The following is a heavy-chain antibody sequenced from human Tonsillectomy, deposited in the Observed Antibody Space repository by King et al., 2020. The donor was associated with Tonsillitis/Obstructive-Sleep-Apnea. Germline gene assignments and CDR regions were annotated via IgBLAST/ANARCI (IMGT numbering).Heavy chain of an antibody. CDR2: INHSGST. V-gene: IGHV4-34*01. CDR1: GGSFSGYY. J-gene: IGHJ4*02. D-gene: IGHD3-16*01. Sequence: VQLPQWGAGLLKPSETLSLTCAVYGGSFSGYYWSWIRQPPGKGLEWIGEINHSGSTNYNPSLKSRVTISVDTSKNQFFLKLSSVTAADTAVYYCARGLGGPFDYWGQGTLVTVSS. CDR3: ARGLGGPFDY.